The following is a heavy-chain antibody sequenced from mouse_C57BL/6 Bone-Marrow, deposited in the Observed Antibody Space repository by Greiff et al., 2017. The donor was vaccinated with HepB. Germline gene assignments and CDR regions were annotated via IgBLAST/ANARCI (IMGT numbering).Heavy chain of an antibody. CDR3: ARLRYYGSSYVGFAY. D-gene: IGHD1-1*01. CDR1: GYSFTDYN. J-gene: IGHJ3*01. CDR2: INPNYGTT. V-gene: IGHV1-39*01. Sequence: EVQLQQSGPELVKPGASVKISCKASGYSFTDYNMNWVKQSNGKSLEWIGVINPNYGTTSYNQKFKGKATLTVDQSSSTAYMQLNRLTSEDSAVYYCARLRYYGSSYVGFAYWGQGTLVTVSA.